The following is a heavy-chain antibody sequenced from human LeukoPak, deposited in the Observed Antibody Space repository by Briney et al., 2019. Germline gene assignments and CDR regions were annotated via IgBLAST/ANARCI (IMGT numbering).Heavy chain of an antibody. D-gene: IGHD4-11*01. CDR1: GFTFSNAW. CDR3: TTGLTTVTTVYYYYMDV. V-gene: IGHV3-15*01. Sequence: PGGSLRLSCAASGFTFSNAWTSWVRQAPGKGLEWVGRIKSKTDGGTTDYAAPVKGRFTISRDDSKNTLYLQMNSLKTEDTAVYYCTTGLTTVTTVYYYYMDVWGKGTTVTVSS. J-gene: IGHJ6*03. CDR2: IKSKTDGGTT.